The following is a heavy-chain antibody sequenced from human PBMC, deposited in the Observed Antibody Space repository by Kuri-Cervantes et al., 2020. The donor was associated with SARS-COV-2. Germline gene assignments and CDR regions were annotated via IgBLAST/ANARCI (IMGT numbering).Heavy chain of an antibody. CDR3: AREGVFCDAFDI. Sequence: GGSLRLSCAASGFTFSSYSMNWVRQAPGKGLEWVAVISYDGSNKYYADSVKGRFTISRDNSKNTLYLQMNSLRAEDTAVYYCAREGVFCDAFDIWGQGTMVTVSS. J-gene: IGHJ3*02. CDR2: ISYDGSNK. D-gene: IGHD3-16*01. V-gene: IGHV3-30*03. CDR1: GFTFSSYS.